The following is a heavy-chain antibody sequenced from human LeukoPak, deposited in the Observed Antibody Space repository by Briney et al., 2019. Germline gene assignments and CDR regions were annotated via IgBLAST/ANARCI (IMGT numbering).Heavy chain of an antibody. Sequence: GGSLRLSCAASGFTFSGSAMHWVRQASGKGLEWVGRIRSKANSYATAYAASVKGRFTISRDDSKNTADLQMNSLKTEDTAVYYCTRHFTAAGYWGQGTLVTVSS. D-gene: IGHD6-13*01. J-gene: IGHJ4*02. CDR2: IRSKANSYAT. CDR3: TRHFTAAGY. CDR1: GFTFSGSA. V-gene: IGHV3-73*01.